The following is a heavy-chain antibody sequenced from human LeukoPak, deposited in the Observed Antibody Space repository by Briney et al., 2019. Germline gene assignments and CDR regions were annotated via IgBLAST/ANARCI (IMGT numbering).Heavy chain of an antibody. CDR3: ARRRGYDFDS. CDR2: IYPEDSDV. D-gene: IGHD5-12*01. V-gene: IGHV5-51*01. J-gene: IGHJ4*02. Sequence: GESLKISCKGSGYRFATYWIGWARQMPGKGLEWMGIIYPEDSDVRYSPSFQGQATISADKSITTVYLQWSSLKASDTAIYYCARRRGYDFDSWGQGTRVIVSA. CDR1: GYRFATYW.